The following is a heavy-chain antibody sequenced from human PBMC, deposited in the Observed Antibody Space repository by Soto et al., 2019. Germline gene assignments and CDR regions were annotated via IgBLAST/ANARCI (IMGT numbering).Heavy chain of an antibody. Sequence: EVQLVESGGGLVQPGGSLRLSCAASGFTVSSNYMSWVRQAPGKGLEWVSVIYSGGSTYYADSVKGRFTISRHNSKNTLYLQMNSLRAEDTAVYYCARGDRSYYYYMDVWGKGTTVTVSS. CDR3: ARGDRSYYYYMDV. V-gene: IGHV3-53*04. J-gene: IGHJ6*03. CDR2: IYSGGST. D-gene: IGHD3-16*01. CDR1: GFTVSSNY.